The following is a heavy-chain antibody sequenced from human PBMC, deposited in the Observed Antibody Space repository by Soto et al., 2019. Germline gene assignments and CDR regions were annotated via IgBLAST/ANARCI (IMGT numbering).Heavy chain of an antibody. Sequence: QVQLQESGPGLVKPSETLSLTCTVSGGSISSYYWSWIRQPPGKGLEWIGYIYYSGSTNYNPSLKSRVTISVDTSKNQFSLKLSSVTAADTAVYYCARDPDSYGTGYWGQGTLFTVSS. CDR2: IYYSGST. CDR1: GGSISSYY. CDR3: ARDPDSYGTGY. D-gene: IGHD5-18*01. V-gene: IGHV4-59*01. J-gene: IGHJ4*02.